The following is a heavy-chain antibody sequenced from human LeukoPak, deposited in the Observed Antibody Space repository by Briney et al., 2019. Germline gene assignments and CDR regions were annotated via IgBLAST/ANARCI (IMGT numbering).Heavy chain of an antibody. CDR3: ARGPLRYYYDSSGYYLD. D-gene: IGHD3-22*01. V-gene: IGHV1-8*01. CDR2: MNPNSGNT. CDR1: GYTFTSYD. Sequence: GASVKVSCKASGYTFTSYDINWVRQATGQGLEWMGWMNPNSGNTSYAQKFQGRVTMTRNTSISTAYMELSSLRSEDTAVYYCARGPLRYYYDSSGYYLDWGQGTLVTVSS. J-gene: IGHJ4*02.